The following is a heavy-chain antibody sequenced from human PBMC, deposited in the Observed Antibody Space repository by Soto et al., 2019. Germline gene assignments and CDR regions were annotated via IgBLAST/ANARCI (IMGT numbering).Heavy chain of an antibody. CDR1: GGSISSYN. V-gene: IGHV4-59*01. J-gene: IGHJ5*02. CDR3: ARRAVVAVTGSLDNWLDP. CDR2: VYSSGST. Sequence: SETLSLTCAVSGGSISSYNWNWLRQPPGKALEWIGYVYSSGSTNYNPSLKSRVTISVDTSRNQFSLKVNSVTAADTAMYYCARRAVVAVTGSLDNWLDPWGQGILVTVS. D-gene: IGHD2-21*01.